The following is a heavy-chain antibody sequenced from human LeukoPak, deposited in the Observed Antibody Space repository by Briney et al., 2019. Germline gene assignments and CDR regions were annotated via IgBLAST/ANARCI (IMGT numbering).Heavy chain of an antibody. Sequence: ASVKVSCKASGFTFTSYGISWVRQAPGQGLEWMGWISAYNGNTNYAQKLQGRVTMTTDTSTSTAYMELRSLRSDDTAVYYCARARYTMVRGARGHWFDPWGQGTLVTVSS. CDR3: ARARYTMVRGARGHWFDP. J-gene: IGHJ5*02. V-gene: IGHV1-18*01. D-gene: IGHD3-10*01. CDR2: ISAYNGNT. CDR1: GFTFTSYG.